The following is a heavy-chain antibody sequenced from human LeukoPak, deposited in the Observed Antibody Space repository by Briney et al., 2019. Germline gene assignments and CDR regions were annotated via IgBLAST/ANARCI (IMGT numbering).Heavy chain of an antibody. CDR3: TTDWTSSSWPFDY. CDR1: GFTFNNAW. Sequence: MTGGSLRLSCAVSGFTFNNAWMNWVRQAPGKGLEWVGRIKNKTDDGATDYAAPVKGRFTISRDDSKNTLYLQMNSLKTEDTAVYYCTTDWTSSSWPFDYWGQGTLVTVSS. D-gene: IGHD6-13*01. CDR2: IKNKTDDGAT. V-gene: IGHV3-15*01. J-gene: IGHJ4*02.